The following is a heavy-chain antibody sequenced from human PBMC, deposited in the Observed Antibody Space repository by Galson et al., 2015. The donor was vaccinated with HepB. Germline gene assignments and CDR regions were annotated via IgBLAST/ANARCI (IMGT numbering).Heavy chain of an antibody. D-gene: IGHD6-13*01. CDR1: GFSLSTSQVG. CDR3: AHTLAAAGTGGVFDY. Sequence: PALVKPTQTLTLTCTFSGFSLSTSQVGVGWIRQPPGKALEWLALIYWDDDKRYSPSLKSRLTITKDTSKNQVVLTMTNMDPVDTATYYCAHTLAAAGTGGVFDYWGQGTLVTVSS. V-gene: IGHV2-5*02. CDR2: IYWDDDK. J-gene: IGHJ4*02.